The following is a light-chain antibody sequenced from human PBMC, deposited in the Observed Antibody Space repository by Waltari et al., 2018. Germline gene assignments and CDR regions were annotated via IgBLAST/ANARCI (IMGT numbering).Light chain of an antibody. CDR3: QQYNIWPYT. CDR2: KSF. V-gene: IGKV1-5*03. CDR1: QRISNW. Sequence: DIQMTQSPSTLSASVGDRVTITCRASQRISNWLAWYQQKPGKAPKVLIYKSFTLQSGVTSRFSGSGSETEFSLTISSLQPDDFATYYCQQYNIWPYTFGQGTTLEI. J-gene: IGKJ2*01.